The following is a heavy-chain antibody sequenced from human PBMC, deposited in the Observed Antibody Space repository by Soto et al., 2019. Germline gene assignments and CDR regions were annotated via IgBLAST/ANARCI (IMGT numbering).Heavy chain of an antibody. Sequence: SETLSLTCNVAGGSIKSGGYYWGWIRQPPGKGLEWIGYIHYRGRTSYNPSLESRASISLDTSGHHFSLKLTAVTAADTAVYYCARCRDAFGFDSWGQGTLATVS. D-gene: IGHD2-15*01. CDR3: ARCRDAFGFDS. CDR1: GGSIKSGGYY. V-gene: IGHV4-31*03. J-gene: IGHJ4*02. CDR2: IHYRGRT.